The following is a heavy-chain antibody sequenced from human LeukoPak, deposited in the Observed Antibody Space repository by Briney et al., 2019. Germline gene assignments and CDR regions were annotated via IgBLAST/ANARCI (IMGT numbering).Heavy chain of an antibody. V-gene: IGHV1-69*02. CDR2: IIPILGIA. Sequence: GASVKVSCKASGGTFGSYTISWVRQAPGQGLEWMGRIIPILGIANYAQKFQGRVTITADKSTSTAYMELSSLRSEDTAVYYCARWSLGSSGTNWFDPWGQGTLVTASS. CDR3: ARWSLGSSGTNWFDP. J-gene: IGHJ5*02. CDR1: GGTFGSYT. D-gene: IGHD6-19*01.